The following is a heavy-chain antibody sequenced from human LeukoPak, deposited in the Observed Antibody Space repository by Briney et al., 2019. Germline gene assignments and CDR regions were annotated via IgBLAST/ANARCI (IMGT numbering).Heavy chain of an antibody. CDR1: EFPFSHHW. Sequence: GGSLRLSCAASEFPFSHHWMTWVRQAPGRGLGLVANIKQDGSETYYVDSVKGRFTISRDNAKNSLDMQMNSLRVEDTAVYYCARGPILRHFDYYMDVWGKGTTAIISS. CDR2: IKQDGSET. J-gene: IGHJ6*03. D-gene: IGHD3-9*01. V-gene: IGHV3-7*01. CDR3: ARGPILRHFDYYMDV.